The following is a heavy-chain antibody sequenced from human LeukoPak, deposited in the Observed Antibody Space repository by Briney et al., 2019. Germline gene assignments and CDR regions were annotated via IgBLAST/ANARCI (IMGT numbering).Heavy chain of an antibody. CDR3: ARLDYSSGWYVFIDY. CDR1: GGSISSSSYY. D-gene: IGHD6-19*01. J-gene: IGHJ4*02. V-gene: IGHV4-39*01. CDR2: IYYSGST. Sequence: PSETLSLTCTVSGGSISSSSYYWGWIRQPPGKGLEWIGSIYYSGSTYYNPSLKSRVTISVDTSKNQFSLKLSSVTAADTAVYYCARLDYSSGWYVFIDYWGQGTLVTVSS.